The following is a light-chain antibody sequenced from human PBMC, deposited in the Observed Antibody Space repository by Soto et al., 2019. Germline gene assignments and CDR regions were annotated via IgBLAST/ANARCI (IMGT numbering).Light chain of an antibody. CDR2: GTS. V-gene: IGKV3-15*01. CDR3: QSDNKWPLN. Sequence: EREMAQTPSTPTLSESERASPTLSCSASQSVSSNLAWHQQKRGQAPRLLIYGTSTRPTGIPARFSGSGSGTELILTISSLHAEDFAFYDCQSDNKWPLNFGRGAQVE. J-gene: IGKJ4*01. CDR1: QSVSSN.